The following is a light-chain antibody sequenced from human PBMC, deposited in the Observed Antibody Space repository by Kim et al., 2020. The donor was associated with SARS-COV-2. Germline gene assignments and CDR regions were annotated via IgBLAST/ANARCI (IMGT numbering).Light chain of an antibody. V-gene: IGKV3-15*01. CDR3: QQYNNWPLT. CDR2: GAS. Sequence: SPGERATFSCRASQSVRSNLAWYQKKPGQAPRLLIYGASTRATGIPVRFSGSGSGTEFTLTISSLQSEDFAVYYCQQYNNWPLTFGGGTKVDIK. J-gene: IGKJ4*01. CDR1: QSVRSN.